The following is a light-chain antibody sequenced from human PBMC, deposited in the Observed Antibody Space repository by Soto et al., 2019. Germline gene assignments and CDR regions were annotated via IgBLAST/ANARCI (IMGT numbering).Light chain of an antibody. CDR1: QSIDRSS. CDR2: GAS. Sequence: EIVLSQSPGTLSLSPGERATLFCRASQSIDRSSLAWYQQKPGQAPRLLIYGASTRAAGVPDRFSGSGSGTDFTLTIIRLQLEDFAVYYCQQFGRSPPYTFGQGTNLEIK. J-gene: IGKJ2*01. CDR3: QQFGRSPPYT. V-gene: IGKV3-20*01.